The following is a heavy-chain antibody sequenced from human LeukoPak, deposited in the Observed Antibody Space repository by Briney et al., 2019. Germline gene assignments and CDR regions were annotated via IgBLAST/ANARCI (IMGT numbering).Heavy chain of an antibody. D-gene: IGHD3-22*01. CDR2: ISWNSGSI. V-gene: IGHV3-9*01. J-gene: IGHJ3*02. CDR1: GFTFDDYA. Sequence: GGSLRLSCAASGFTFDDYAMHWVRQAPGKGLEWVSGISWNSGSIGYADYVKGRFTISRDNAKNSLYLQMNSLRAEDTALYYCAKAPNYDSSGYSAFDIWGQGTMVTVSS. CDR3: AKAPNYDSSGYSAFDI.